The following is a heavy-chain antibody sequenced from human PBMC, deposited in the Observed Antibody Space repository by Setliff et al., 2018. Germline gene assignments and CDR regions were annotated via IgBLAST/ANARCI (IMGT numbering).Heavy chain of an antibody. J-gene: IGHJ6*03. Sequence: SETLSLTCNVSGVSIANTASYWSWIRQPAGKTLEWLGQIYTSWSTNYNPSLKGRATLSIDASKKQFSLKLTSVTAADTAVYYCARMSGFQYIDVWDKGTTVTVSS. CDR2: IYTSWST. CDR3: ARMSGFQYIDV. CDR1: GVSIANTASY. V-gene: IGHV4-61*09. D-gene: IGHD3-3*01.